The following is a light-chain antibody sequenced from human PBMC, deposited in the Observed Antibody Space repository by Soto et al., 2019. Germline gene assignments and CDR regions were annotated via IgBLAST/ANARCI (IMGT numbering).Light chain of an antibody. J-gene: IGLJ2*01. V-gene: IGLV1-40*01. CDR2: GNS. CDR1: SSNIGAGYD. Sequence: QSVLTQPPSVSGAPGQRVTISCTGSSSNIGAGYDVHWYQQLPGTAPKLLIYGNSNRPSGVPDRFSGSKSGTSASLAITGRQAENEADYYCQSYYSSLSVVLFGGGTKVTVL. CDR3: QSYYSSLSVVL.